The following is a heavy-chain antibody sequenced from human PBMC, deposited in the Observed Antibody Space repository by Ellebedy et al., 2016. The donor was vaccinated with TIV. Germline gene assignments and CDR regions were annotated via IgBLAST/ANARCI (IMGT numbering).Heavy chain of an antibody. CDR1: GDTLSKLS. J-gene: IGHJ4*02. D-gene: IGHD3-10*01. CDR2: FDPEEDET. CDR3: ATALRGFPGGEALDF. Sequence: AASVKVSCKVSGDTLSKLSVHWVRQAPGKGPEWMGGFDPEEDETVFAQMVQGRVTLTEDTSSDTAYMQLDRLTSDDTAVYFCATALRGFPGGEALDFWGQGTLVTVSS. V-gene: IGHV1-24*01.